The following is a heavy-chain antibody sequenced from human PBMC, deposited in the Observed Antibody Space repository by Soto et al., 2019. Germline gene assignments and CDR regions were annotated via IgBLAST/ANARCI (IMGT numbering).Heavy chain of an antibody. D-gene: IGHD3-16*01. CDR3: ARCGLDYGMDV. CDR2: FYPTGKT. CDR1: GGSISSYY. V-gene: IGHV4-4*07. J-gene: IGHJ6*02. Sequence: QVQLQESGPGLVKPSETLSLTCTVSGGSISSYYWCWTRQPAGKGLEWIGRFYPTGKTNYNPSLQSRLPMSADTSRNQVSLNLTSVTAADTAVYYCARCGLDYGMDVWGQGTTVTVSS.